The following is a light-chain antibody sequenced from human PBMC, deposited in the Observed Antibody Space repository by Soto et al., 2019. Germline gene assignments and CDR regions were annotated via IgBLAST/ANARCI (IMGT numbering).Light chain of an antibody. CDR3: QQRLSWPLT. Sequence: EIVLTQSPATLSLSPGERATLSCRASQSISDYLAWYQQKPGQAPRLLIQDVSNRATGIPARFSGSGSGTDFTLTISILEPEDFALYYCQQRLSWPLTFGGGTKVDNK. J-gene: IGKJ4*01. V-gene: IGKV3-11*01. CDR1: QSISDY. CDR2: DVS.